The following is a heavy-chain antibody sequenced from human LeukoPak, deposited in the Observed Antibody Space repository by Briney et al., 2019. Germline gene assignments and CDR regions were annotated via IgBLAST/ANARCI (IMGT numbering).Heavy chain of an antibody. D-gene: IGHD3-3*01. CDR3: ARGRSSTLRFLND. Sequence: SETLSLTCAVYGGSFSGYYWSWIRQPPGKGLEWIGEINHSGSTNYNPSLKSRVTMSVDTSKNQFSLKLSSVTAADTAVYYCARGRSSTLRFLNDWGQGTLVTVSS. CDR1: GGSFSGYY. J-gene: IGHJ4*02. CDR2: INHSGST. V-gene: IGHV4-34*01.